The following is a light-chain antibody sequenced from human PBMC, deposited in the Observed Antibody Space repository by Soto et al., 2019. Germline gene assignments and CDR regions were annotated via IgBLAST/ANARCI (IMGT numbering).Light chain of an antibody. CDR1: SGDVGGYNY. CDR2: EVS. V-gene: IGLV2-14*01. Sequence: PGQSITISCTGTSGDVGGYNYVSWYQQHPGKVPKLIIYEVSKRPSGVSNRFSGSKSGNTASLTISGLQGEDESHYYCSSYTSDTTVLFGGGTKVTV. CDR3: SSYTSDTTVL. J-gene: IGLJ2*01.